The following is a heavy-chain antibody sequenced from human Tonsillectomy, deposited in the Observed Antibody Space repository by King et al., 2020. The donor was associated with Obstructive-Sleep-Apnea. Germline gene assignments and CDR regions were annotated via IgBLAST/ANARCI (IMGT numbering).Heavy chain of an antibody. Sequence: HVQLVESGAVMKKPGASVKVSCKASGYTFTGYLLHWVRQAPGQGLEWRGWMNPNCGGTHYAQTVQDRVTMTRDTSIRTAYMELSRLSEDDTAGYYCARDPEYGLNDYWGQGTRVTVSS. CDR1: GYTFTGYL. CDR2: MNPNCGGT. D-gene: IGHD2-2*01. J-gene: IGHJ4*02. CDR3: ARDPEYGLNDY. V-gene: IGHV1-2*02.